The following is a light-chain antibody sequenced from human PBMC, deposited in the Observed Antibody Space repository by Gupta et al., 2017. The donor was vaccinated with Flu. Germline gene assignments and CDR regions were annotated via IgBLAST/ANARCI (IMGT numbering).Light chain of an antibody. CDR2: GAS. J-gene: IGKJ2*03. CDR1: QSVSSSY. CDR3: QQDGSSLS. V-gene: IGKV3-20*01. Sequence: PGTLSLSPGERASLSCRASQSVSSSYLAWYQQKPGQAPRLLIYGASSRANGIADRFSGSGSGTDFTLTSSRREPEDSAVYYWQQDGSSLSFGQGTKLEIK.